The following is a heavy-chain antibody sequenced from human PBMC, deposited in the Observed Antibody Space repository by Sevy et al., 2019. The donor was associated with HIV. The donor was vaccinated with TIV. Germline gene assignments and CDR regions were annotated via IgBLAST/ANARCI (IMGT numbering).Heavy chain of an antibody. J-gene: IGHJ5*02. Sequence: GGCLRLSCAASGFTFSSYSMNWVRQAPGKGLEWVSSISGLSNYIYYADSVKGRFTISRDNAKNSLYLQMNSLRPEDTAVYYCARDRCTITSCHEGNWFDPWGQGTLVTVSS. CDR1: GFTFSSYS. V-gene: IGHV3-21*01. D-gene: IGHD2-2*01. CDR2: ISGLSNYI. CDR3: ARDRCTITSCHEGNWFDP.